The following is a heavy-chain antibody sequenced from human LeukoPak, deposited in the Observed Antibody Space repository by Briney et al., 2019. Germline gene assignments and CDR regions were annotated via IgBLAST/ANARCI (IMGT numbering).Heavy chain of an antibody. CDR3: AKSPYSSFNFDY. J-gene: IGHJ4*02. V-gene: IGHV3-23*01. CDR2: ISGNGGST. CDR1: GFTFSIYA. Sequence: PGGSLRLSCAPSGFTFSIYAMSWVRQARGEGVEGVSAISGNGGSTYYGDSVKGQFTIPKDNSKNTLYLQMNSLRADDTAVYYCAKSPYSSFNFDYWGQGTLVTVSS. D-gene: IGHD6-6*01.